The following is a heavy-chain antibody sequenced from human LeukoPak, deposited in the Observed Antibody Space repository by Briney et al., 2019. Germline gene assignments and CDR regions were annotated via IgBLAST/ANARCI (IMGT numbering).Heavy chain of an antibody. D-gene: IGHD2-15*01. CDR3: RRVNSGGYRLAY. CDR1: GYTFTSYY. Sequence: ASVKVSCKASGYTFTSYYIHWVRQAPGQGLEWMGVINPSGFSTTYAQKFQGRVTMTSDTHTSTVYMHLTSLRSDGTGPDYCRRVNSGGYRLAYWGQGTLVTASS. J-gene: IGHJ4*02. V-gene: IGHV1-46*01. CDR2: INPSGFST.